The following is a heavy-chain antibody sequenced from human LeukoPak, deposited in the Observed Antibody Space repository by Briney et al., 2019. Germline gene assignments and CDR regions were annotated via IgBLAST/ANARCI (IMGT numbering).Heavy chain of an antibody. CDR3: AKGGWVAVTGMDS. CDR1: GYTFTGHA. V-gene: IGHV7-4-1*02. D-gene: IGHD6-19*01. CDR2: INTKTGNP. Sequence: ASVTVSFKASGYTFTGHAMNWARQAPGQGPEWMGYINTKTGNPTYAQGFTGRFVFSLDTSVSTAYLQISSLKPEDTGVYYCAKGGWVAVTGMDSWGQGTLVTVSS. J-gene: IGHJ4*02.